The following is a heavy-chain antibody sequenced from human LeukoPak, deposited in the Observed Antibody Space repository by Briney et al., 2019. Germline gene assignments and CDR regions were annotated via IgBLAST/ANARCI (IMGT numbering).Heavy chain of an antibody. Sequence: GGSLRLSCAASGFTFSRSWMHWVRQGPGKGLMWVSRINLDGEYTSYADSVKGRFTISRDNAKNTLHLQMNSLRAEDTAVYYCAREYCSGGSCGWFDPWGQGTLVTVSS. D-gene: IGHD2-15*01. V-gene: IGHV3-74*01. J-gene: IGHJ5*02. CDR2: INLDGEYT. CDR1: GFTFSRSW. CDR3: AREYCSGGSCGWFDP.